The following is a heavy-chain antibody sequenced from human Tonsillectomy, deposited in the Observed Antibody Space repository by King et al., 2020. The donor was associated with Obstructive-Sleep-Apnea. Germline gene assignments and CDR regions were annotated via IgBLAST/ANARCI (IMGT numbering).Heavy chain of an antibody. D-gene: IGHD4-23*01. V-gene: IGHV4-59*08. CDR1: GGSISTYY. J-gene: IGHJ5*02. CDR2: IYYSGST. CDR3: ARHDGGLNWFDP. Sequence: QLQESGPGLLKPSETLSLTCTVSGGSISTYYWSWIRQSPGKGLEWIGDIYYSGSTNYNPSLRSRVTISVDTSKNHFSLKLTSVTAADTAVYYCARHDGGLNWFDPWGQGTLVTVSS.